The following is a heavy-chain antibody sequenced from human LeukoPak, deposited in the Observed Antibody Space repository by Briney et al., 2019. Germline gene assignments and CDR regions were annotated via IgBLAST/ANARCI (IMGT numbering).Heavy chain of an antibody. CDR2: VYYTGST. D-gene: IGHD3-10*01. CDR3: ARDERFVRGIITTWGAFDL. Sequence: SETLSLTCTVSGGSISSYYWSWIRQPPGKGLEWLGYVYYTGSTKYNPSLESRITMSADTSKNQFSLKLRSLTAADTAFYFCARDERFVRGIITTWGAFDLWGRGTLVTVSS. CDR1: GGSISSYY. J-gene: IGHJ3*01. V-gene: IGHV4-59*01.